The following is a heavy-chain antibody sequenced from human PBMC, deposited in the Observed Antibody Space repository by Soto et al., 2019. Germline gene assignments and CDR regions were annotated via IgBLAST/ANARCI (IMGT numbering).Heavy chain of an antibody. V-gene: IGHV4-39*01. D-gene: IGHD1-1*01. CDR1: GGSISSSSYY. CDR3: ARLALQYNWFDP. CDR2: IYYSGST. J-gene: IGHJ5*02. Sequence: QLQLQESGPGLVKPSETLSLTCTVSGGSISSSSYYWGWIRQPPGKGLEWIGSIYYSGSTYYNPSLKSRVTISVDTSKNHCSLKLSSVTAAYTAVYYCARLALQYNWFDPWGQGTLVTVSS.